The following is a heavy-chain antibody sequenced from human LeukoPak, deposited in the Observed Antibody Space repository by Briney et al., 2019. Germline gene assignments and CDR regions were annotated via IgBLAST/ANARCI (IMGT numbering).Heavy chain of an antibody. D-gene: IGHD1-14*01. CDR3: ARGSLPGYYLDF. Sequence: SETLSLTCAVYGGSFSGYYWSWIRQPPGKGLEWIGEIHHSGSTNYKPSLKSRVTISGDTSKNQFSLRLSSVTAADTAVYYCARGSLPGYYLDFWGQGTLVTVSS. CDR2: IHHSGST. J-gene: IGHJ4*02. CDR1: GGSFSGYY. V-gene: IGHV4-34*01.